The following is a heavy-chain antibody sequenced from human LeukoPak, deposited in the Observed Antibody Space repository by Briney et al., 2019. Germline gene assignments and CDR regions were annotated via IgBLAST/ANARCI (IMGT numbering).Heavy chain of an antibody. D-gene: IGHD1-14*01. CDR3: GRHPSWAHHHYYYMDV. J-gene: IGHJ6*03. CDR1: GYSFTSYW. V-gene: IGHV5-51*01. CDR2: IYPCYSDT. Sequence: GEPLKISCKGSGYSFTSYWIGGGRQTPGKGLEWMGIIYPCYSDTRYSPSFQGQVPVSADKSHGTPSLRWSSRKLWNTALYSVGRHPSWAHHHYYYMDVWGKGTTVTVSS.